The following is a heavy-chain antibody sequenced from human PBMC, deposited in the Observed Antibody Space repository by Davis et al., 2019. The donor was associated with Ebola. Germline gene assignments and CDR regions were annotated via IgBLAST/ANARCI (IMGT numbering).Heavy chain of an antibody. J-gene: IGHJ3*01. Sequence: TSYSPSFQGQVTISVDKSITTAYLQWSSLKASDTAMYYCASLRRTITGMDDGFDVWGQGTMVTVSS. D-gene: IGHD1-20*01. CDR2: T. V-gene: IGHV5-51*01. CDR3: ASLRRTITGMDDGFDV.